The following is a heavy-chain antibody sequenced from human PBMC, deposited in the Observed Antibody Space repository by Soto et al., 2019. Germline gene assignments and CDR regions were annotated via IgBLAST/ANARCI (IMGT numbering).Heavy chain of an antibody. V-gene: IGHV4-61*08. CDR2: IYYTGST. CDR3: ARDCTIMCYYGMDV. J-gene: IGHJ6*02. D-gene: IGHD3-3*01. CDR1: GGSVSSGGSY. Sequence: QLQLQESGPGLVKPSETLTLTCTVSGGSVSSGGSYWSWIRQPPGKGLEWIGYIYYTGSTTYSPSLMSRVTMSVDTSKNQFSLKLSSVTAADTPLYYCARDCTIMCYYGMDVWGQCTTVSVSS.